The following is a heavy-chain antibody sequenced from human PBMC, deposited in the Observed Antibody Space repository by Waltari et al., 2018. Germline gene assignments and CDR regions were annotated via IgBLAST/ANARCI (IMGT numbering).Heavy chain of an antibody. J-gene: IGHJ4*02. CDR2: MRSKTYGETA. D-gene: IGHD3-22*01. CDR3: ARGEYSSAY. Sequence: EVQLVESGGGLAQPGRSLRLSCSVSGFSVGDFAISWFRQAPGKGLEWGGCMRSKTYGETAQYAASVKGRFSISRDDSKNIAHLQMNSLKTEDTAVYYCARGEYSSAYWGQGTRVTVSS. CDR1: GFSVGDFA. V-gene: IGHV3-49*03.